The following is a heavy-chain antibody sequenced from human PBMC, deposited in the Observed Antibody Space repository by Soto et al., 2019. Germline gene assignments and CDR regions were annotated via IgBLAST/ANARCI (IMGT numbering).Heavy chain of an antibody. CDR3: ARDLGPSTAMVTDYYYGMDV. V-gene: IGHV1-2*04. Sequence: ASVKVSCKASGYTFTGYYMHWVRQAPGQGLEWMGWINPNSGGTNYAQKFQGWVTMTRDTSISTAYMELSRLRSDDTAVYYCARDLGPSTAMVTDYYYGMDVWGQGTTVTVSS. CDR1: GYTFTGYY. D-gene: IGHD5-18*01. CDR2: INPNSGGT. J-gene: IGHJ6*02.